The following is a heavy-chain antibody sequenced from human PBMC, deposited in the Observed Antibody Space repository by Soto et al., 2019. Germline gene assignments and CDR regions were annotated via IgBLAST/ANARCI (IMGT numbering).Heavy chain of an antibody. V-gene: IGHV1-8*01. D-gene: IGHD6-13*01. CDR1: GYTFTSYD. J-gene: IGHJ3*02. Sequence: ASVKVSCKASGYTFTSYDINWVRQATGQGLEWMGWVNPNSGNTGYAQKFQGRVTMTRNTSISTAYMELSSLRSEDTAVYYCARHIAAAGILAFDIWGQGTMVTVSS. CDR3: ARHIAAAGILAFDI. CDR2: VNPNSGNT.